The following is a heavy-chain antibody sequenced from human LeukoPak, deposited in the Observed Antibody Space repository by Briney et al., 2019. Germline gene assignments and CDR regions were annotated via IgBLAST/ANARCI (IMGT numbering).Heavy chain of an antibody. V-gene: IGHV4-61*02. CDR1: GGSISSGSYY. D-gene: IGHD3-22*01. Sequence: SQTLSLTCTVSGGSISSGSYYWSWIRQPAGKGLEWIGRIYTSGSTNYNPSLKSRVTISVDTSKNQFSLKLSSVTAADTAVYYCAREGGSSGPSRPPYFDYWGQGTLVTVSS. CDR2: IYTSGST. J-gene: IGHJ4*02. CDR3: AREGGSSGPSRPPYFDY.